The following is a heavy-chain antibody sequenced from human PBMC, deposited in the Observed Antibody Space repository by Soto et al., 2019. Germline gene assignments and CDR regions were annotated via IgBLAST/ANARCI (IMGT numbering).Heavy chain of an antibody. D-gene: IGHD2-21*02. CDR1: GYTFTSYG. Sequence: ASVKVSCKASGYTFTSYGISWVRQAPGQGLEWMGWISAYNGNTNYAQKLQGRVTMTTDTSTSTAYMELRSLRSDDTAVYYCARDLEGYCGGDCSHNDAFDIWGQGTMVTVSS. CDR2: ISAYNGNT. J-gene: IGHJ3*02. V-gene: IGHV1-18*01. CDR3: ARDLEGYCGGDCSHNDAFDI.